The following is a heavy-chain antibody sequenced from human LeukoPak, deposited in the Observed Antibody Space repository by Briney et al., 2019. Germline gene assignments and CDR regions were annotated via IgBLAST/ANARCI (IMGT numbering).Heavy chain of an antibody. CDR2: INSNGDAI. Sequence: GGSLRLSCAASGFTFSTYAMTWVRQAPGKGLEWVSGINSNGDAIYYADSVRGRFTISRDTSNNALYLQMDSLRAEDTAVYYCANWIGSSSRDYWGQGTLVTVSS. J-gene: IGHJ4*02. CDR3: ANWIGSSSRDY. D-gene: IGHD6-6*01. CDR1: GFTFSTYA. V-gene: IGHV3-23*01.